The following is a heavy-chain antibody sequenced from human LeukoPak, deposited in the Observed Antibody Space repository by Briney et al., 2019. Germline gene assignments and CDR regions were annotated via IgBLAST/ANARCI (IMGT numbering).Heavy chain of an antibody. Sequence: GSLRLSCAASGFPFSSYWMHWVRQAPGKGLVWVSRINSDGSSTSYADSVKGRFTISRDNAKNTLYLQMNSLRAEDTAVYYCARNYGSGSYYNGAFDYWGQGTLVTVSS. CDR2: INSDGSST. J-gene: IGHJ4*02. CDR1: GFPFSSYW. CDR3: ARNYGSGSYYNGAFDY. V-gene: IGHV3-74*01. D-gene: IGHD3-10*01.